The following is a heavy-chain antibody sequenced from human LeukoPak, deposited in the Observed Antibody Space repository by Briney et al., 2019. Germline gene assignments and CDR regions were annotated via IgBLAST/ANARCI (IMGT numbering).Heavy chain of an antibody. Sequence: PSETLSLTCTVSGGSISSHYWSWIRQPAGKGLEWIGRIYTSGSTNYNPSLKSRVTISVDTSKNQFSLKLSSVTAADTAVYYCARHRGSPAYGSGSYWGAYYYYYYMDVWGKGTTVTISS. D-gene: IGHD3-10*01. J-gene: IGHJ6*03. V-gene: IGHV4-4*07. CDR3: ARHRGSPAYGSGSYWGAYYYYYYMDV. CDR2: IYTSGST. CDR1: GGSISSHY.